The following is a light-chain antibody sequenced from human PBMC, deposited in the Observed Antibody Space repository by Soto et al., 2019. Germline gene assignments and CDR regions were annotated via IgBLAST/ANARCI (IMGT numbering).Light chain of an antibody. CDR2: DAS. CDR1: QRVSSNY. V-gene: IGKV3-20*01. J-gene: IGKJ1*01. Sequence: EIVLTQSPGTLSLSPGERATLSCRASQRVSSNYLAWYQQKPGQAPRLLIHDASSRATGIPDRFSGSGSGTDFTLTISRLEPEDFAVYYCQQYGSSPVTFGQGTKVEIK. CDR3: QQYGSSPVT.